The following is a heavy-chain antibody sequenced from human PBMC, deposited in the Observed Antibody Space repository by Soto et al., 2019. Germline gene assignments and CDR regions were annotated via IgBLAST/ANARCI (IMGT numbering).Heavy chain of an antibody. J-gene: IGHJ4*02. CDR1: GFTFSDFE. Sequence: VQLVESGGGLVQPGGSLRLSCAASGFTFSDFEMAWVRQAPGKGLEWISYTSSSGSRIYYADSVKGRFTISRDNAKNSLYLQVNSLRVEDTAVYYCARVPGLRPLRLDYWGQGALVTV. CDR2: TSSSGSRI. CDR3: ARVPGLRPLRLDY. V-gene: IGHV3-48*03. D-gene: IGHD5-12*01.